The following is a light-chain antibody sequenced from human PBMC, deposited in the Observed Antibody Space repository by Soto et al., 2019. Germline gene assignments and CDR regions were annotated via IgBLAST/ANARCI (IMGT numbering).Light chain of an antibody. Sequence: QSALTQPASVSGSPGQSITISCTGTSSDVGGYNYVSWYQQHPDKVPILIIYEVTIRPSGVSNRFSASKSGNTASLTISGLQDEDEADYYCCTYTSSGTYVFGTGTKVTVL. J-gene: IGLJ1*01. CDR3: CTYTSSGTYV. CDR2: EVT. V-gene: IGLV2-14*01. CDR1: SSDVGGYNY.